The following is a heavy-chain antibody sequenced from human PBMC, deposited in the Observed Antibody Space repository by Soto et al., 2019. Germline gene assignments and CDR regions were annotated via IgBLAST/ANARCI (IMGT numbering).Heavy chain of an antibody. V-gene: IGHV3-74*01. Sequence: GGSLRLSCAASGFTFSNSWMHWVRQAPGKGLVWVSYINSDGSTTTYADSVKGRFTISRDNAKTSLYLQMNSLRAEDTAVYYCAREGINNYNEYYFDSWGQGTVVTVSS. D-gene: IGHD4-4*01. J-gene: IGHJ4*02. CDR1: GFTFSNSW. CDR2: INSDGSTT. CDR3: AREGINNYNEYYFDS.